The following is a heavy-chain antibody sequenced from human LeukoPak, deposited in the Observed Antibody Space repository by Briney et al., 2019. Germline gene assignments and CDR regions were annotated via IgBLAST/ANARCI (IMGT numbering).Heavy chain of an antibody. V-gene: IGHV3-48*03. CDR2: ISSSGSTI. D-gene: IGHD2-2*01. CDR1: GFTFSSIA. CDR3: ARGGRSARTNTEDYYYYGMDV. Sequence: SGGSLRLSCAASGFTFSSIAMTWVRQAPGKGLEWISYISSSGSTIYYADSVKGRFTISRDNAKNSLYLQMNSLRAEDTAVYYCARGGRSARTNTEDYYYYGMDVWGQGTTVTVSS. J-gene: IGHJ6*02.